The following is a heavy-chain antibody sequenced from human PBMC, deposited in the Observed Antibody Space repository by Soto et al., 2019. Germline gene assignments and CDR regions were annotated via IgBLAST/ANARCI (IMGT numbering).Heavy chain of an antibody. CDR1: GLNFDDFA. J-gene: IGHJ4*02. CDR2: IIWNSRVL. D-gene: IGHD3-3*01. CDR3: AKGRYDFWSPYYFDS. Sequence: PGGSLRLSCVGTGLNFDDFAMHWVRQAPGKGLEWVSGIIWNSRVLAYADSVKGRFTISRDNARNSLYLQMDSLRDEDTALYYCAKGRYDFWSPYYFDSWGQGTLVTVSS. V-gene: IGHV3-9*01.